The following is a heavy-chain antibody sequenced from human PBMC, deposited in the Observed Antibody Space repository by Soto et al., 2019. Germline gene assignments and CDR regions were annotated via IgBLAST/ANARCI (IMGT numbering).Heavy chain of an antibody. CDR1: GYTFTTYG. D-gene: IGHD3-22*01. CDR3: ARVQADSGSRLYGMDV. V-gene: IGHV1-18*01. J-gene: IGHJ6*02. CDR2: ISGHNGKT. Sequence: QIQLVQSGAEVKKPGVSVKVSCKASGYTFTTYGISWVRQAPGQGLEWMGWISGHNGKTNYAQKFQGRVTMTTDTSTSTADMELRSLRSDDTAVYYCARVQADSGSRLYGMDVWGQGTTVTVSS.